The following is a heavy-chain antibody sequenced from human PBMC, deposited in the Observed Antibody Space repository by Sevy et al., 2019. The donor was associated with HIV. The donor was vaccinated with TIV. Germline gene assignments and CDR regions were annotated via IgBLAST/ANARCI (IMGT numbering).Heavy chain of an antibody. V-gene: IGHV1-8*01. CDR1: GYSFPSHD. CDR3: ARTGGTFDV. Sequence: ASVKVSCKASGYSFPSHDINWVRQASGQGLEWMGWMKPNSGNTGYAQKFKGRVTLTRNTSISTAYMEVSGLTSEDTAGYYCARTGGTFDVWGQGTMVTVSS. J-gene: IGHJ3*01. CDR2: MKPNSGNT. D-gene: IGHD1-26*01.